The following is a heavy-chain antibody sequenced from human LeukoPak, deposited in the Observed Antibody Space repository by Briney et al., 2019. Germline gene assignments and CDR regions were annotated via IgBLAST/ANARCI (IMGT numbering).Heavy chain of an antibody. V-gene: IGHV1-18*01. Sequence: ASVKVSFTASGYTFTSYGISWVRQAPGQGLEWMGWISAYNGNTNYAQKLQGRVTMTTDTSTSTAYMELRSLRSDDTAVYYCARLYCSSTSCYYYFDYWGQGTLVTVSS. D-gene: IGHD2-2*01. CDR3: ARLYCSSTSCYYYFDY. J-gene: IGHJ4*02. CDR1: GYTFTSYG. CDR2: ISAYNGNT.